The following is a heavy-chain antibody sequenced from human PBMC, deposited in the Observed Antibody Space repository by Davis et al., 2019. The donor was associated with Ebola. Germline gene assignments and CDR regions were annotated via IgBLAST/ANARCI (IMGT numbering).Heavy chain of an antibody. CDR3: AIPWGCSSTSCADAFDI. CDR1: GGSISSGNW. J-gene: IGHJ3*02. D-gene: IGHD2-2*01. V-gene: IGHV4-4*02. Sequence: PSETLSLTCAVSGGSISSGNWWSWVRQPPGKGLEWIGEIYHSGSTNYNPSLKSRVTISVDKSKNQFSLKLSSVTAADTAVYYCAIPWGCSSTSCADAFDIWGQGTMVTVSS. CDR2: IYHSGST.